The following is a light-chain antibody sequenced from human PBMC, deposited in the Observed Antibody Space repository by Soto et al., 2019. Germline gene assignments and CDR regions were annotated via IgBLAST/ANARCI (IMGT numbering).Light chain of an antibody. V-gene: IGKV3-20*01. J-gene: IGKJ1*01. CDR2: GAS. CDR1: ESVSTN. Sequence: EIVLTQSPATLSLAPGERVTLSCMASESVSTNLAWYQQKPGQAPRLLIYGASSRATGIPDRFSGSGSGTDFTLTISRLEPEDFAVYYCQQYGSSPWTFGQGTKVDIK. CDR3: QQYGSSPWT.